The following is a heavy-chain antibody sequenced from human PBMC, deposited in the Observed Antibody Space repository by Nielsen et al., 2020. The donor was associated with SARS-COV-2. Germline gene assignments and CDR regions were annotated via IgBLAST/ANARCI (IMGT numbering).Heavy chain of an antibody. CDR1: GYSFTNYW. CDR3: ARHPYEGSSWFFDY. D-gene: IGHD6-13*01. V-gene: IGHV5-10-1*01. CDR2: IDPSDSYT. J-gene: IGHJ4*02. Sequence: KVSCKGSGYSFTNYWISWVRQMPGKGLEWMGRIDPSDSYTNYSPSFEGHVTISAGKSSSTAYLQWSSLKASDTAIYYCARHPYEGSSWFFDYWGQGYLVTVSS.